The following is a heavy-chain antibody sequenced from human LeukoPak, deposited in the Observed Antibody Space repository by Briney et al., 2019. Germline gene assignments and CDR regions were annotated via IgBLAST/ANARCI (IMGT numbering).Heavy chain of an antibody. Sequence: GRSLRLSCAASGFTFSSYAMSWVRQAPGKGLEWVSGIYGSGGSTYYADSVKGRFTISRDNSKNTLFLQMNSLRAEDTAVYYCAKSRFQATNYDYWGQGTLVTVSS. CDR1: GFTFSSYA. J-gene: IGHJ4*02. V-gene: IGHV3-23*05. CDR3: AKSRFQATNYDY. CDR2: IYGSGGST. D-gene: IGHD4/OR15-4a*01.